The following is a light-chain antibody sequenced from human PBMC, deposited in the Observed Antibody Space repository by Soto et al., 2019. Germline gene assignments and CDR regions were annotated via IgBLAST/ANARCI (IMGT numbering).Light chain of an antibody. CDR2: GAS. V-gene: IGKV3-15*01. CDR3: QQYNNFWT. Sequence: EIVMTQSPATLSVSPGETATLSCRASQSVSSNLAWYQQKPGQAPRLLIYGASTRATDIPARFSGSGSGTEFTLTMSSLQSADFAVYYCQQYNNFWTFGKGTKVEIK. CDR1: QSVSSN. J-gene: IGKJ1*01.